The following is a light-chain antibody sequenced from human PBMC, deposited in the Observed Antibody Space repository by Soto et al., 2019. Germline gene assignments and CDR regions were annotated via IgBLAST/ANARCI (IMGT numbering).Light chain of an antibody. V-gene: IGKV3-20*01. J-gene: IGKJ4*01. CDR2: AAS. CDR1: QSVGRNY. Sequence: EIVLTQSPGTLSLSPGERATLSCRASQSVGRNYLAWYQQKPGQAPRLLIHAASSRAIGIPDTFSGSGSETDFTLTISRLEPEDFAVYYCQQYAESPLTFGGGTKVEIK. CDR3: QQYAESPLT.